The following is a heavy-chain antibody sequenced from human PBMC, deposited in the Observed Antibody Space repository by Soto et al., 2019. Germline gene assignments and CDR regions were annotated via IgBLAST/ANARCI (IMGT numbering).Heavy chain of an antibody. D-gene: IGHD6-13*01. Sequence: QPGGSLRLSCSASGFTFSSYAMHWVRQAPGKGLEYVSAISSNGGSTYYADSVKGRFTISRDNSKNTLYLQMSSLRAEDTAVYYCVRSVIAAAGTFDYWGQGTLVTVSS. CDR3: VRSVIAAAGTFDY. CDR1: GFTFSSYA. V-gene: IGHV3-64D*06. CDR2: ISSNGGST. J-gene: IGHJ4*02.